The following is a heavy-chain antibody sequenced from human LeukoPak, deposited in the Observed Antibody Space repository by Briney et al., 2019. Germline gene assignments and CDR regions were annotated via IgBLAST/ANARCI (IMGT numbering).Heavy chain of an antibody. CDR3: AIHRGFNNWFDP. D-gene: IGHD5-12*01. V-gene: IGHV4-59*08. CDR1: GGSINSYY. J-gene: IGHJ5*02. CDR2: IYYSGST. Sequence: SETLSLTCTVSGGSINSYYWSWIRQPPGKGLEWIGYIYYSGSTNYNPSLKSRVTISVDTSKNQFSLKLSSVTAADTAVYYCAIHRGFNNWFDPWGQGTLVTVSS.